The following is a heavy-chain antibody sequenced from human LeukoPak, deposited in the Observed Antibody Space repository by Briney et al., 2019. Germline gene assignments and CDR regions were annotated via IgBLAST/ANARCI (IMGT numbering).Heavy chain of an antibody. D-gene: IGHD1-26*01. CDR1: GFILNNYE. J-gene: IGHJ4*02. CDR3: ARGRVGATTTFDC. Sequence: GGSLRLSCAASGFILNNYEMHWVRQAPGKGLEWVAVISNDGSNKYYVDSVKGRFTVSRDNSKNTLYLQMNSLRGEDTAVYFCARGRVGATTTFDCWGQGTLVTVSS. V-gene: IGHV3-30-3*01. CDR2: ISNDGSNK.